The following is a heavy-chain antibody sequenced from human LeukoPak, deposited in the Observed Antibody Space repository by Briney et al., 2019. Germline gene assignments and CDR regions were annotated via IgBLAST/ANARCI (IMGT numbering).Heavy chain of an antibody. J-gene: IGHJ4*02. D-gene: IGHD6-19*01. CDR3: AKDTSTISVSGTCFDY. CDR2: TRYDEDNK. V-gene: IGHV3-30*02. CDR1: GFTFSSYG. Sequence: GGSLXLSCAASGFTFSSYGMNWVRQAPGKGLEWVAFTRYDEDNKYYADSVKGRFTISRDNSKNTLYLQMNSLRAEDTAVYYCAKDTSTISVSGTCFDYWGQGTLVTVSS.